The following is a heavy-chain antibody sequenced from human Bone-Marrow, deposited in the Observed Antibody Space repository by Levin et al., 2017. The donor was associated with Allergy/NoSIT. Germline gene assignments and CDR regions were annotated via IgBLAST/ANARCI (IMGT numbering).Heavy chain of an antibody. CDR1: GYRFNYQW. Sequence: NTGGSLRLSCAASGYRFNYQWIAWVRQVPGKGLEWIGIIYPGDSDTKYGPSFQGQVTMSADKSINTAYLQWTSLKASDTAIYYCATRGSSWSRFEYWGQGTLLTVTS. D-gene: IGHD6-13*01. CDR3: ATRGSSWSRFEY. J-gene: IGHJ4*02. CDR2: IYPGDSDT. V-gene: IGHV5-51*01.